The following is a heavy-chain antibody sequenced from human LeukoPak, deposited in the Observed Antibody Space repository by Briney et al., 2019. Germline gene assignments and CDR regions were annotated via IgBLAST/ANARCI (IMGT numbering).Heavy chain of an antibody. CDR1: GFTFSSYA. V-gene: IGHV3-23*01. D-gene: IGHD3-9*01. CDR2: ISGSGGST. Sequence: PGGSLRLSCAASGFTFSSYAMSWVRQAPGKGLEWVSAISGSGGSTYYADSVKGRFTISRDNSKNTLYLQMNSLRAEDAAVYYCAKDQGNYDILTGYYWAQNIIDYWGQGTPVTVSS. J-gene: IGHJ4*02. CDR3: AKDQGNYDILTGYYWAQNIIDY.